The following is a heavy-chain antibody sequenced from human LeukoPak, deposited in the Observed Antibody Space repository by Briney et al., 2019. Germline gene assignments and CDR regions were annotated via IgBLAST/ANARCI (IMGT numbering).Heavy chain of an antibody. V-gene: IGHV4-61*02. CDR3: ASTRNYDLWSGSGYFDL. CDR2: IYSSGST. D-gene: IGHD3-3*01. Sequence: SQTLSLTCTVSGGSISSGSYYWSWIRQPAGKRLEWIGRIYSSGSTNYNPSLKSRVTISVDTSKNQFSLKLSSVTAADTAVYYCASTRNYDLWSGSGYFDLWGRGTLVTVSS. J-gene: IGHJ2*01. CDR1: GGSISSGSYY.